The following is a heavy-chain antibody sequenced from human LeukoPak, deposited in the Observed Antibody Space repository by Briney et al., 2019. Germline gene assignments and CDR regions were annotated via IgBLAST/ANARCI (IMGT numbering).Heavy chain of an antibody. Sequence: GGSLRLSCAASGFTFSSYAMSWVRQAPGKGLEWVSAISGSGGSTYYADSVKGRFTISRDNSKNTLYLQMDSLRAEDTAVYYCAKGRVWFGELFDYWGQGTLVTVSS. CDR2: ISGSGGST. V-gene: IGHV3-23*01. CDR3: AKGRVWFGELFDY. J-gene: IGHJ4*02. D-gene: IGHD3-10*01. CDR1: GFTFSSYA.